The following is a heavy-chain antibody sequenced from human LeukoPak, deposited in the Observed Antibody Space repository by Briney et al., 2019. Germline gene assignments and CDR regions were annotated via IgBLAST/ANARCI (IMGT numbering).Heavy chain of an antibody. Sequence: GASVKVSCKASGYTFTGYYMHWVRQAPGQGLEWMGRINPNSGGTNYAQKFQGRVTMTRDTSISTAYMELSRLRSDDTAVYYCARERIAAAGYYYYYGMDVWGQGTTVTVSS. D-gene: IGHD6-13*01. CDR1: GYTFTGYY. J-gene: IGHJ6*02. CDR2: INPNSGGT. V-gene: IGHV1-2*06. CDR3: ARERIAAAGYYYYYGMDV.